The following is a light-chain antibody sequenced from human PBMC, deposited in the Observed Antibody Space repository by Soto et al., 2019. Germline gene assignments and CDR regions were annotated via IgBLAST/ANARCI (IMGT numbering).Light chain of an antibody. V-gene: IGKV3-20*01. Sequence: EIVLTQSPATLSVSPVEIATLSCRASQSVRSNLAWYQQKPGQSPRLLIYGASTRATGIPARFSGSGSGTQFTLTISRLEPEDFAVYYCQQYGSSPPITFGQGTRLEIK. J-gene: IGKJ5*01. CDR1: QSVRSN. CDR3: QQYGSSPPIT. CDR2: GAS.